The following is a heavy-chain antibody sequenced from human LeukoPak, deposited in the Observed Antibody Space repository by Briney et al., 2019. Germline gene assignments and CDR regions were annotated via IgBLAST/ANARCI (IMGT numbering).Heavy chain of an antibody. Sequence: ASVKVSCKASGYTFTSYGISWVRQAPGQGLEWMGGIIPIFGTTHYAQNFQGRVTITTDESTSTAYMELSSLRSEDTAVYYCAPIPGFCRSTTCYSEGGNWFDPWGQGTLVTVSS. V-gene: IGHV1-69*05. CDR2: IIPIFGTT. J-gene: IGHJ5*02. D-gene: IGHD2-2*01. CDR1: GYTFTSYG. CDR3: APIPGFCRSTTCYSEGGNWFDP.